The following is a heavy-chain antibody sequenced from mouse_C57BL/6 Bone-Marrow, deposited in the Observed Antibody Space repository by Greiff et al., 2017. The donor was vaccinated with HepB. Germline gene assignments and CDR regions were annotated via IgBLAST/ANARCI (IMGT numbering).Heavy chain of an antibody. CDR3: ARGLPHYFDV. V-gene: IGHV5-16*01. Sequence: EVLLLESEAGLVQPGSSMKLSCKASGFTFSDYYMAWVRQVPEKGLDWIGNINPDGSSTNYLDTFKGRSTISIDNSKNTLYLQISSLKSEDTAAYYCARGLPHYFDVGGTGKTATVTS. CDR2: INPDGSST. D-gene: IGHD5-5*01. J-gene: IGHJ1*03. CDR1: GFTFSDYY.